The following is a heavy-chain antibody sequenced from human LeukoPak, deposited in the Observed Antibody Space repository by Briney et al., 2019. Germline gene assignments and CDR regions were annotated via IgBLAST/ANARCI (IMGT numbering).Heavy chain of an antibody. Sequence: SETLSLTCTVSGGSISSGSYYWSWIRQPAGKGLEWIGRIYTSGSTNYNPSLKSRVTISVDTSKNQFSLKLSSVTAADTAVYYCARDGSGTGWYYFDYWGQGTLVTVSS. CDR3: ARDGSGTGWYYFDY. D-gene: IGHD6-19*01. V-gene: IGHV4-61*02. CDR2: IYTSGST. J-gene: IGHJ4*02. CDR1: GGSISSGSYY.